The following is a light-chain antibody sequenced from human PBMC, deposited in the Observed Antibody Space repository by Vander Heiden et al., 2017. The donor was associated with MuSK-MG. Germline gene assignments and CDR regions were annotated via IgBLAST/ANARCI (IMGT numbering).Light chain of an antibody. CDR1: QSRLHRDGKTY. Sequence: IVMADAPSSLAVTPGQPCSISCTSSQSRLHRDGKTYVYSYLQKAGQPPQLLIYEGAGRGSGVLQRFSGSRSARAFTLKISRREAPDVVVYYCWQTRQRPWAFGQGTKVEIK. J-gene: IGKJ1*01. CDR3: WQTRQRPWA. CDR2: EGA. V-gene: IGKV2D-29*01.